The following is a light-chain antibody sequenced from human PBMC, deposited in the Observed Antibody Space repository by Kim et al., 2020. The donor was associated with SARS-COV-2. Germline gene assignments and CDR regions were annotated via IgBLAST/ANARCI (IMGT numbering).Light chain of an antibody. CDR2: EDN. Sequence: TVTLPCPRSGASIASYCVQWHQLRPGSSPTTVIYEDNRRPSGVSDRFSGSIHSSSNSAPLNISGLTTEDESDYFFPSYDSSNPVFGGGTQLTVL. V-gene: IGLV6-57*01. J-gene: IGLJ3*02. CDR1: GASIASYC. CDR3: PSYDSSNPV.